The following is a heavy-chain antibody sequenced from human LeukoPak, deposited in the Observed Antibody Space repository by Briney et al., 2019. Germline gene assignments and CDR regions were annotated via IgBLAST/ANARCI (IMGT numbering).Heavy chain of an antibody. CDR1: GYTFTGYY. CDR3: ARDLVADYYYYGMDV. V-gene: IGHV1-2*02. D-gene: IGHD2-15*01. Sequence: GASVKVSCKASGYTFTGYYMHWVRQAPGQGIEWMGWINPNSGGTNYAQKFQGRVTMTRDTSISTAYMELSRLRSDDTAVYYCARDLVADYYYYGMDVWGQGTTVTVSS. J-gene: IGHJ6*02. CDR2: INPNSGGT.